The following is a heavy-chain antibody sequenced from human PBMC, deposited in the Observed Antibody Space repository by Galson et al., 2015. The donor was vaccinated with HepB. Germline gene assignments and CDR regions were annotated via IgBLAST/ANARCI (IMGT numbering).Heavy chain of an antibody. J-gene: IGHJ3*01. CDR2: IKEDGSDK. V-gene: IGHV3-7*01. CDR3: ARGGAYGFDL. CDR1: GFTFRSYW. Sequence: SLRLSCAASGFTFRSYWINWVRQAPEKGLEWVANIKEDGSDKYYVESVKGRFSISRDNAKNSAYLQMNSLRAEDTALYYCARGGAYGFDLWGQGTMVTVSS.